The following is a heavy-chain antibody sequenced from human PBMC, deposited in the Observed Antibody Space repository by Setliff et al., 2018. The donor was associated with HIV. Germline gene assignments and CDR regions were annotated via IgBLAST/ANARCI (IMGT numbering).Heavy chain of an antibody. CDR1: GDSISSSYY. D-gene: IGHD6-13*01. CDR3: ARGYSSSWYDS. CDR2: IYTSGST. Sequence: PSETLSLTCTVSGDSISSSYYWTWIRQPPGKGLEWIGYIYTSGSTNYNPPLKNRVTISVDTSKNQFSLRLSSVTAADTAAYYCARGYSSSWYDSWGQGTLVTVSS. V-gene: IGHV4-4*08. J-gene: IGHJ5*01.